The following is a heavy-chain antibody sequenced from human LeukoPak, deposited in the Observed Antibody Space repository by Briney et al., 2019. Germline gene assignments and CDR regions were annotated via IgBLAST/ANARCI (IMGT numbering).Heavy chain of an antibody. Sequence: SVKVSCKASGGTFSSYAISWVRQAPGQGLEWMGGIIPIFGTANYAQRFQGRVTITADESTSTAYMELSSLRSEDTAVYYCARFFEYSSSNWFDPWGQGTLVTVSS. J-gene: IGHJ5*02. V-gene: IGHV1-69*01. CDR2: IIPIFGTA. CDR3: ARFFEYSSSNWFDP. CDR1: GGTFSSYA. D-gene: IGHD6-6*01.